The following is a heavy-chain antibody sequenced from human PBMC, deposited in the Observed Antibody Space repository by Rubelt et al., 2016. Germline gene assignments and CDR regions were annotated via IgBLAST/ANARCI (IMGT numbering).Heavy chain of an antibody. CDR2: IWYDGSNK. D-gene: IGHD4-11*01. V-gene: IGHV3-33*01. J-gene: IGHJ6*02. Sequence: VAVIWYDGSNKYYADSVKGRFTISRDNSKNTLYLQMNSLRAEDTAVYYCARDYVLTTEDYYYYYGMDVWGQGTTVTVSS. CDR3: ARDYVLTTEDYYYYYGMDV.